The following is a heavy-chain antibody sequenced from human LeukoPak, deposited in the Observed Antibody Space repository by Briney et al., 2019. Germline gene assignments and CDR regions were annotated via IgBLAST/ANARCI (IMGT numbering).Heavy chain of an antibody. CDR2: ISGSGGST. D-gene: IGHD3-3*01. CDR3: AKDAQPIFGVVIPAYFQH. CDR1: GFTFSSYA. J-gene: IGHJ1*01. Sequence: GGSLRLSCAASGFTFSSYAMSWVRQAPGKGLEWVSAISGSGGSTYYADSVKGRFTISRDNSKNTLYLQMNSLRAEDTAVYYCAKDAQPIFGVVIPAYFQHWGQGTLVTVSS. V-gene: IGHV3-23*01.